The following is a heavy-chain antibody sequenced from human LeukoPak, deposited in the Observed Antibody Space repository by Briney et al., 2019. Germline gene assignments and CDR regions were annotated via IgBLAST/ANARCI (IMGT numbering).Heavy chain of an antibody. J-gene: IGHJ4*02. Sequence: GGSLRLSCAASGFTFINYNTNWVRQAPGRGLEWVSSISSSTTYIYYADSVKGRFTISRDNAKNSLYLQMNSLRAEDTAVYYCARQVYGDYVYYFDYWGQGTLVTVSS. CDR2: ISSSTTYI. V-gene: IGHV3-21*01. CDR1: GFTFINYN. D-gene: IGHD4-17*01. CDR3: ARQVYGDYVYYFDY.